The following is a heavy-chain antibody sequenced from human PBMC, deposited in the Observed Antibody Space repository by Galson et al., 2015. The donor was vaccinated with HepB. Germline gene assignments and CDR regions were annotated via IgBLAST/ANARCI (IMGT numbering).Heavy chain of an antibody. D-gene: IGHD2/OR15-2a*01. CDR3: VRGTTAPDY. CDR2: ISRAGDTS. CDR1: GFTFSSSW. J-gene: IGHJ4*02. Sequence: SLRLSCAASGFTFSSSWMSWVRQAPGKGLECVAAISRAGDTSDYAESVKGRFTVSRDSSKSTLYLQMNGLRAEDTARYYCVRGTTAPDYWAQGTLVTVSP. V-gene: IGHV3-23*01.